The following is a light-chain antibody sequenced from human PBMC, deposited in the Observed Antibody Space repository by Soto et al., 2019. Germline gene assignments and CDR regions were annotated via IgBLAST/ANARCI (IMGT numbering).Light chain of an antibody. CDR2: ATS. V-gene: IGKV3-15*01. CDR3: QQYGDWPPYT. CDR1: QSIGTN. J-gene: IGKJ2*01. Sequence: ETVMTQSPVTLSVSPGERATLSCRASQSIGTNLAWYQEKPGQAPRLLMYATSTRATGIPARFIGSGSGTEFTLTISSLQSEDSAVYFCQQYGDWPPYTFGQGTQLEIK.